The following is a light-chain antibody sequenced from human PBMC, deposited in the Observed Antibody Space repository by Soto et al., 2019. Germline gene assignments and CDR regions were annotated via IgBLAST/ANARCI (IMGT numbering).Light chain of an antibody. CDR2: GAS. Sequence: ENLLTHSPDTLSLSPGERATLSCRASQIVSSGYLAWYQQKPGQAPRLLIYGASSRATDIPDRFSGSGSRTEFTLTITGMEPEAIGVYFCHQYGSPLWTFGQGTKVDIK. V-gene: IGKV3-20*01. CDR1: QIVSSGY. CDR3: HQYGSPLWT. J-gene: IGKJ1*01.